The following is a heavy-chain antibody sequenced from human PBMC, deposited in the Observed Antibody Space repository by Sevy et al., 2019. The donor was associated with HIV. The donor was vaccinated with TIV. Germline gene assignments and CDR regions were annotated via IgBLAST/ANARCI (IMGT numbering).Heavy chain of an antibody. Sequence: WGSLRLSCAASGFTFSSYAMSWVRQAPGKGLEWVSAISGSGGSTYYADSVKGRFTISRDNSKNTRYLQMNSLRAEDTAVYYCAKDGYYDSSGYYHYYYYYYMDVWGKGTTVTVSS. J-gene: IGHJ6*03. CDR1: GFTFSSYA. CDR2: ISGSGGST. D-gene: IGHD3-22*01. CDR3: AKDGYYDSSGYYHYYYYYYMDV. V-gene: IGHV3-23*01.